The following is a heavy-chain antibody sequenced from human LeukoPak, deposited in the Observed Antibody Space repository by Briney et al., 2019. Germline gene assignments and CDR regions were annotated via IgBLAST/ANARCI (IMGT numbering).Heavy chain of an antibody. Sequence: PGGSLRLSCAASGITFSSYGMSWVRQAPGKGLEWVSAISGSGGSTYYADSVKGRFTISRDNSNNTLYLQMNSLRAEDTAVYYCAKTTPPYYYYYMDVWGKGTTVTISS. J-gene: IGHJ6*03. CDR2: ISGSGGST. CDR1: GITFSSYG. V-gene: IGHV3-23*01. D-gene: IGHD2-15*01. CDR3: AKTTPPYYYYYMDV.